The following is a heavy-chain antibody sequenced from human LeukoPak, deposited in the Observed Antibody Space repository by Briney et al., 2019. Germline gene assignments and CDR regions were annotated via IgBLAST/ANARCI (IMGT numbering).Heavy chain of an antibody. V-gene: IGHV3-23*01. CDR1: GFTFSTYG. D-gene: IGHD3-16*01. Sequence: GGSLRLSCAASGFTFSTYGMSWVRQAPGKGLQWVASISNGRGSTYYTDSVKGRFNISKDNSKNTLYLQMNSLRAEDTAVYYCAKDDAWGRFYHWGQGTLVTVSS. CDR3: AKDDAWGRFYH. CDR2: ISNGRGST. J-gene: IGHJ1*01.